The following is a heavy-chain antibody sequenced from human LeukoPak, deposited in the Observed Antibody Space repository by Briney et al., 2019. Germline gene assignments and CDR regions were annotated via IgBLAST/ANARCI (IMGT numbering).Heavy chain of an antibody. J-gene: IGHJ4*02. CDR3: QRAFASKSTYFDY. Sequence: PSETLSLTCTVSGGSVSNYYWNWLRQPPGKGLEWIGYIYYSGSTNYNPSLKSRVTMSLDTSKNQFSLRLTSVTAADTAVYYCQRAFASKSTYFDYWGQGTLVTVSS. V-gene: IGHV4-59*02. CDR1: GGSVSNYY. CDR2: IYYSGST.